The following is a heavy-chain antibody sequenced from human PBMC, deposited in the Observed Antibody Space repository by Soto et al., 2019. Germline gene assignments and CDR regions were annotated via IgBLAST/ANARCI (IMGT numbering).Heavy chain of an antibody. CDR1: GFTFSSYG. J-gene: IGHJ4*02. V-gene: IGHV3-30*03. CDR2: ISYDGSNK. D-gene: IGHD2-15*01. CDR3: TRSGHQTYFDY. Sequence: QVQLVESGGGVVQPGRSLRLSCAASGFTFSSYGMHWVRQAPGKGLEWVAVISYDGSNKYYADSVKGRFTISRDNSKNTLYLQMNSLRAEDTAVYYWTRSGHQTYFDYWGQGTLATVSS.